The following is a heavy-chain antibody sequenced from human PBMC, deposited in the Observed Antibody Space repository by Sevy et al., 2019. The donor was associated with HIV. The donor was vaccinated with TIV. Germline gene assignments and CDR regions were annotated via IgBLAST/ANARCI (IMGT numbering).Heavy chain of an antibody. CDR1: GITFSGYA. CDR2: IYGSAGVT. V-gene: IGHV3-23*01. J-gene: IGHJ3*02. Sequence: GGSLRLSCAASGITFSGYAMNWVRQAPGKGLDWVSTIYGSAGVTYYADSVKGRFTISRDNSKNTLFLQMNNLRAEDTAVYYCAGGRFDSTGCFDAFDIWGRGTMVTVSS. D-gene: IGHD3-22*01. CDR3: AGGRFDSTGCFDAFDI.